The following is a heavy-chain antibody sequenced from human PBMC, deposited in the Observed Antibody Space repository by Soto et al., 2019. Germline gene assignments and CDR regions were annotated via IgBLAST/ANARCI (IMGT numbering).Heavy chain of an antibody. Sequence: SETLSLTCTVSGGSISNSNYYWSWIRQPPGKGLEWIGEINHSGSTNYNPSLKSRVTISVDTSKNQFSLKLSSVTAADTAVYYCASSVVTANHSYYFDYWGQGTLVTVSS. CDR1: GGSISNSNYY. CDR3: ASSVVTANHSYYFDY. CDR2: INHSGST. D-gene: IGHD2-21*02. J-gene: IGHJ4*02. V-gene: IGHV4-39*07.